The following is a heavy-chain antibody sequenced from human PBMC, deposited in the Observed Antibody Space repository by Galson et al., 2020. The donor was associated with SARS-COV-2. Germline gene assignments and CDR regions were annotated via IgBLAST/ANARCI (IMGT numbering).Heavy chain of an antibody. CDR3: ARAPQSYCGGDCYLSWFDP. CDR1: GGSISSGGYY. V-gene: IGHV4-31*03. CDR2: IYYSGST. D-gene: IGHD2-21*02. Sequence: SQTLSLTCTVSGGSISSGGYYWSWIRQHPGKGLEWIGYIYYSGSTYYNPSLKSRVTISVDTSKNQFSLKLSSVTAADTAVYYCARAPQSYCGGDCYLSWFDPWGQGTLVTVSS. J-gene: IGHJ5*02.